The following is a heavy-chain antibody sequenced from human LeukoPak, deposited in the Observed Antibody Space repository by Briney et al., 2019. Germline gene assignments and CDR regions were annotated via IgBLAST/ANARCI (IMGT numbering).Heavy chain of an antibody. D-gene: IGHD2-15*01. Sequence: GGSLRLSCAASGLTFSNYGMSWVRQAPGKGLEWVSAISGSGGNTYYADSVKGRFTISRDNAENSLYLQMNSLRAEDTAVYYCARDQHVVVVAATPDYWGQGTLVTVSS. CDR2: ISGSGGNT. CDR3: ARDQHVVVVAATPDY. CDR1: GLTFSNYG. V-gene: IGHV3-23*01. J-gene: IGHJ4*02.